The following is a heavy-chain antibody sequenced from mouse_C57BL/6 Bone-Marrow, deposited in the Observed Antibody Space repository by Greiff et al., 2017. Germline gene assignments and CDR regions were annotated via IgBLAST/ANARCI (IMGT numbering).Heavy chain of an antibody. Sequence: VQLKQSGAELVKPGASVKLSCTASGFNIKDYYIHWVKQRNEQGLEWIGRIDPEDGETKYAPKFQDKATITADTSSNTAYLQLSSLTSEDTAVYYCTRSLIYYGTNYWGQGTTLTVSS. D-gene: IGHD1-1*01. CDR1: GFNIKDYY. J-gene: IGHJ2*01. V-gene: IGHV14-2*01. CDR2: IDPEDGET. CDR3: TRSLIYYGTNY.